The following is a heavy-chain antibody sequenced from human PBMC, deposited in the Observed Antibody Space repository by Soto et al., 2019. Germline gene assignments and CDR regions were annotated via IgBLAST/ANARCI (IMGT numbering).Heavy chain of an antibody. V-gene: IGHV3-7*01. D-gene: IGHD7-27*01. CDR1: RCTFSSYW. J-gene: IGHJ4*02. CDR2: IKQDGSGK. CDR3: VRDKWGGVFDN. Sequence: PGVSRRLSWSASRCTFSSYWSSWVRQAPGKWLECVAKIKQDGSGKYYVDSVKGRFTISRDNCENTMYLQMNSLRAEDTAVYYCVRDKWGGVFDNCGQGIPVTVSS.